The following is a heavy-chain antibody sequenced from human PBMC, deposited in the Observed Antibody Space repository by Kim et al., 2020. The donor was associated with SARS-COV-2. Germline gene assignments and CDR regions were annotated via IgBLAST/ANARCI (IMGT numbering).Heavy chain of an antibody. D-gene: IGHD6-19*01. Sequence: GGSLRLSCAASGFSFGDYTMNWVRQAPGKGLEWVGFIRRKAYDGTAEYAATVKDRFTISRDDSKQTAYLQMDRLKSEDTALYFCDRESGWYRFFDCWGPGTVVTVPS. CDR2: IRRKAYDGTA. CDR1: GFSFGDYT. J-gene: IGHJ4*02. V-gene: IGHV3-49*04. CDR3: DRESGWYRFFDC.